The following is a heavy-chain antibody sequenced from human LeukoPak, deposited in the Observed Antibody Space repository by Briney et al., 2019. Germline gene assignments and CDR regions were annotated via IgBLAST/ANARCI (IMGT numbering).Heavy chain of an antibody. D-gene: IGHD2-15*01. CDR1: GFTFSTYN. V-gene: IGHV3-23*01. CDR2: ISGRGGTNT. CDR3: ARDLILADSSGSSAHDY. Sequence: GGSLRLSCVASGFTFSTYNMNWVRQAPGKGLEWVSAISGRGGTNTYYGDSVKGRFTISRDNSKNTLYLQMDSLRAEDTAVYYCARDLILADSSGSSAHDYWGQGTLVTVSS. J-gene: IGHJ4*02.